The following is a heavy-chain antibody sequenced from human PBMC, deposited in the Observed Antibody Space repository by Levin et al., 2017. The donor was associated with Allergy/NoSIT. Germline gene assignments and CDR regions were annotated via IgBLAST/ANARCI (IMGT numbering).Heavy chain of an antibody. CDR1: GFTFSSYW. Sequence: GESLKISCAASGFTFSSYWMHWVRQAPGKGLVWVSRINSDGSSTSYADSVKGRFTISRDNAKNTLYLQMNSLRAEDTAVYYCARGSSGWYGFDYWGQGTLVTVSS. CDR2: INSDGSST. J-gene: IGHJ4*02. V-gene: IGHV3-74*01. D-gene: IGHD6-19*01. CDR3: ARGSSGWYGFDY.